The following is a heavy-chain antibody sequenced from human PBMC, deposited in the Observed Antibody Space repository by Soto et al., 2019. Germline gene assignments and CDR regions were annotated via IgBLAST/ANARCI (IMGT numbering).Heavy chain of an antibody. Sequence: PGGSLRLSCAASGFTFSDYYMSWIRQAPGKGLEWVSYISSSGSTIYYADSVKGRFTISRDNAKNSLYLQMNSLRAEDTAVYYCARVRFYNWNPTPGRGYYYYYMDVWGKGTTVTVSS. V-gene: IGHV3-11*01. J-gene: IGHJ6*03. CDR2: ISSSGSTI. D-gene: IGHD1-20*01. CDR1: GFTFSDYY. CDR3: ARVRFYNWNPTPGRGYYYYYMDV.